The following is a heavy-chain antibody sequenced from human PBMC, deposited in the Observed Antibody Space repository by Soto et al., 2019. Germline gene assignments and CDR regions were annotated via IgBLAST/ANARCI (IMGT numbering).Heavy chain of an antibody. J-gene: IGHJ5*02. CDR2: ITTETTK. CDR3: ARGIGSGYLRGGWFDP. CDR1: GFTFRDYY. Sequence: QVQLVESGGGLVKPGGSLRLSCAVSGFTFRDYYMSWIRQAPGKGLEWVSSITTETTKYYVAAVKGRFTISRDNAENSLYLQMNSVRVEDTAVYYCARGIGSGYLRGGWFDPWGQGTLVTVSS. V-gene: IGHV3-11*01. D-gene: IGHD3-3*01.